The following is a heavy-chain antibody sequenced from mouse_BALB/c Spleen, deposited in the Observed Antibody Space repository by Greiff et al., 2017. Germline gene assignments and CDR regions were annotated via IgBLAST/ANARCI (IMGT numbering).Heavy chain of an antibody. V-gene: IGHV5-6*01. J-gene: IGHJ2*01. CDR1: GFTFSSYG. CDR2: ISSGGSYT. CDR3: ARHETTVVATDRYFDY. D-gene: IGHD1-1*01. Sequence: EVQVVESGGDLVKPGGSLKLSCAASGFTFSSYGMSWVRQTPDKRLEWVATISSGGSYTYYPDSVKGRFTIPRDDAKNTLYLQMSSLKSEDTAMYYCARHETTVVATDRYFDYWGQGTTLTVSS.